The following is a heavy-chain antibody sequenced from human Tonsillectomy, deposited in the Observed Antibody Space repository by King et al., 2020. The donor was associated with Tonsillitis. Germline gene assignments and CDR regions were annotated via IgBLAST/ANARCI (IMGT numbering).Heavy chain of an antibody. CDR2: IYYSGST. D-gene: IGHD6-13*01. J-gene: IGHJ3*02. V-gene: IGHV4-39*01. CDR3: AILPRIAPARGAFDI. CDR1: GGSISSSNYY. Sequence: LQLQESGPGLVKPSETLSLTCTVSGGSISSSNYYWGWIRQPPGKGLEWIGSIYYSGSTYYNPSLKSRVTISVDTSKNQFSLNLSSVTAADTAVYYCAILPRIAPARGAFDIWGQGTMVTVSS.